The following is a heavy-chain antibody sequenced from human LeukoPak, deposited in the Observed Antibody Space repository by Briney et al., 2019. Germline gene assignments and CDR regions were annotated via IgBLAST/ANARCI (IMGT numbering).Heavy chain of an antibody. V-gene: IGHV4-4*07. CDR3: ARDRGSGSYYTHDAFDI. CDR1: GGSISSYY. D-gene: IGHD3-10*01. CDR2: IYTSGST. Sequence: SETLSLTCTVSGGSISSYYWSWIRQPAGKGLEWIGRIYTSGSTNYNPSLKSRVTMSVGTSKNQFSLKLSSVTAADTAVYYCARDRGSGSYYTHDAFDIWGQGTMVTVSS. J-gene: IGHJ3*02.